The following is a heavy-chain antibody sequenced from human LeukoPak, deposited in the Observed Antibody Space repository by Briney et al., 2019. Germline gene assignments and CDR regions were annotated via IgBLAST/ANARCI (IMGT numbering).Heavy chain of an antibody. CDR1: GFTFSSYA. D-gene: IGHD5-12*01. V-gene: IGHV3-30-3*01. CDR2: ISYDGSNK. J-gene: IGHJ4*02. Sequence: GGSLRLSCAASGFTFSSYAMHWVRQAPGKGLEWVAVISYDGSNKYYADSVKGRFTISRDNSKNTLYLQMNSLRAEDTAVYYCASSGVVATTFDYWGQGTLVTVSS. CDR3: ASSGVVATTFDY.